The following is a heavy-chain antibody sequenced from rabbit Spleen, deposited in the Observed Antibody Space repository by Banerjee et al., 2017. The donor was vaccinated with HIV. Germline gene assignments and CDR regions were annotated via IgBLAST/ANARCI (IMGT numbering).Heavy chain of an antibody. J-gene: IGHJ4*01. CDR3: ARPETYDRVDL. CDR1: GFSFSSNW. Sequence: LEESGGGLVKPGGTLTLTCTVSGFSFSSNWICWVRQAPGKGLEWIACIDTSDGDTDYANWPKGRFTISKASSTTVTLQLNSLTAADTATYFCARPETYDRVDLWGQGTLVT. CDR2: IDTSDGDT. D-gene: IGHD6-1*01. V-gene: IGHV1S45*01.